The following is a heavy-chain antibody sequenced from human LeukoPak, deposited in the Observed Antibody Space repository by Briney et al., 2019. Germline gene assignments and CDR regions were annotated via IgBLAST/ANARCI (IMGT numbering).Heavy chain of an antibody. CDR1: GFTFDDYA. CDR3: AKDMGVVPAAPIDY. J-gene: IGHJ4*02. V-gene: IGHV3-9*01. CDR2: ISWNSGSI. Sequence: GGSLRLSCAASGFTFDDYAMHGVRQAPGKGLEWVSGISWNSGSIGYADSVKGRFTISRDNAKNSLYLQMNSLRAEDTALYYCAKDMGVVPAAPIDYWGQGTLVTVSS. D-gene: IGHD2-2*01.